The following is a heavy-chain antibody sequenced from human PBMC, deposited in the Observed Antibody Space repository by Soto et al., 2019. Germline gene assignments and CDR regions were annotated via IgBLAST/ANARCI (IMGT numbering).Heavy chain of an antibody. Sequence: SETLSLTCTVSGCSISSSSYYWGWIRQPPGKGLEWIGSIYYSGSTYYNPSLKSRVTISVDTSKNQFSLKLSSVTAADTAVYYCARYGAGRYFASLGFDPWGQGTLVTVSS. J-gene: IGHJ5*02. CDR3: ARYGAGRYFASLGFDP. CDR2: IYYSGST. CDR1: GCSISSSSYY. V-gene: IGHV4-39*01. D-gene: IGHD3-9*01.